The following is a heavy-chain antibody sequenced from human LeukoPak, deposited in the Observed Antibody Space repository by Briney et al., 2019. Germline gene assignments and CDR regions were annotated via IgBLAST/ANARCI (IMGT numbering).Heavy chain of an antibody. D-gene: IGHD3-16*01. CDR3: ARGSEQTISDYHDAFDI. J-gene: IGHJ3*02. CDR2: IYYSGGT. Sequence: SQTLSLTCAVSGGSISSGVYSWSWIRQPPGKVLEWIGYIYYSGGTYYNPSLKSRVTISVDTSKNQFSLKLSSVTAADTAVYYCARGSEQTISDYHDAFDIWGQGTMVTVSS. CDR1: GGSISSGVYS. V-gene: IGHV4-30-4*07.